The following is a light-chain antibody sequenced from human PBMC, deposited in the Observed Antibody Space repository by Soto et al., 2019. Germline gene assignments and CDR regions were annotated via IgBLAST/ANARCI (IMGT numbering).Light chain of an antibody. CDR3: QQRSNWPTIT. CDR2: DAS. CDR1: QSVGSY. V-gene: IGKV3-11*01. J-gene: IGKJ5*01. Sequence: EIVLTQSPATLSLSPGERATLSCRASQSVGSYLAWYQQKPGQAPRLLIYDASNRATGIPARFSGSGPGTDFTLTISSLEPEDFAVYYCQQRSNWPTITFGQGTRLEIK.